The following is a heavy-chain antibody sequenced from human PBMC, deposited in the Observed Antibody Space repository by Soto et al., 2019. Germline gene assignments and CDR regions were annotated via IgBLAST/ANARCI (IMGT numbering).Heavy chain of an antibody. CDR1: GGTFSSYA. J-gene: IGHJ4*02. V-gene: IGHV1-69*13. CDR3: AREADRGYSYGYDY. CDR2: IIPIFGTA. D-gene: IGHD5-18*01. Sequence: SVKVSCKASGGTFSSYAISWVRQAPGQGLEWMGGIIPIFGTANYAQKFQGRVTITADESASTAYMELSSLRSEDTAVYYCAREADRGYSYGYDYWGQGTLVTVSS.